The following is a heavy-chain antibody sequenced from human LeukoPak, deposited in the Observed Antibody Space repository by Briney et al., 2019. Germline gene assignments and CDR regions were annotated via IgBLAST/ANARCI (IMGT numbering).Heavy chain of an antibody. Sequence: SETLSLTCAVYGGSFSGYYWSWIRQPPGKGLEWIGEINHSGSTNYNPSLKSRVTISVDTSKNQFSLKLSSVTAADTAVYYCARGRSNSIQWYFDLWGRGTLVTVSS. D-gene: IGHD4-11*01. CDR1: GGSFSGYY. CDR2: INHSGST. V-gene: IGHV4-34*01. J-gene: IGHJ2*01. CDR3: ARGRSNSIQWYFDL.